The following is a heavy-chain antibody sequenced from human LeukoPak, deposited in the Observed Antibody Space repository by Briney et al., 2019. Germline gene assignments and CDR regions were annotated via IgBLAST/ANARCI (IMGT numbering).Heavy chain of an antibody. V-gene: IGHV3-48*01. D-gene: IGHD3-22*01. Sequence: GGSLRLSCAASGLTFSSYSMNWVRQAPGKGLEWISYITSSSGNTYYADSVKGRFTISRDNAKNSLYLQMTSLRAEDTAVYYCARRHYDSSGYVLDCWGQGTLVTVSS. CDR2: ITSSSGNT. CDR1: GLTFSSYS. J-gene: IGHJ4*02. CDR3: ARRHYDSSGYVLDC.